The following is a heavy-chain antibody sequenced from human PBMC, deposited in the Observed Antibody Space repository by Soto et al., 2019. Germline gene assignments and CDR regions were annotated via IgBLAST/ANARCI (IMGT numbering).Heavy chain of an antibody. CDR2: VSYNGNRQ. Sequence: QVQLVESGGGVVQPGMSLRLSCAASGFTFSHYGMHWVRQSPGRGPEWVAIVSYNGNRQYYADSVKGRFTISRDNSKNTLFLQMNSLRAEDTAVYFCARDADVQLWSPYYFDYWGQGTLVTVSS. CDR3: ARDADVQLWSPYYFDY. CDR1: GFTFSHYG. J-gene: IGHJ4*02. D-gene: IGHD1-1*01. V-gene: IGHV3-30*03.